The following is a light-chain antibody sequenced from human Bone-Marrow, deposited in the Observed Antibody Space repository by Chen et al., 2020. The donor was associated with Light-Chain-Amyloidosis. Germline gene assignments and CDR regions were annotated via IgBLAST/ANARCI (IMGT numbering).Light chain of an antibody. CDR3: QSYQGCVQGV. CDR2: EDD. Sequence: NFMLTQPHSVSESPGKTVIISCTRSSGSIATNYVQWYQQRPGSAPTSVIYEDDQRPAGVPDRFSVSVDRSSNSASLTISGLKTEGEADYFCQSYQGCVQGVFGGGTKLTVL. CDR1: SGSIATNY. V-gene: IGLV6-57*03. J-gene: IGLJ3*02.